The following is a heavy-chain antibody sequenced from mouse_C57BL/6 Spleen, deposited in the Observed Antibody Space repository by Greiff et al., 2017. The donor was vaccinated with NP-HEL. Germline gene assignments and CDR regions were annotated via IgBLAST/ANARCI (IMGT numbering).Heavy chain of an antibody. CDR1: GYSFTDYN. CDR3: ARCYYGSRLYAMDY. V-gene: IGHV1-39*01. J-gene: IGHJ4*01. D-gene: IGHD1-1*01. Sequence: EVQLQQSGPELVKPGASAKISCKASGYSFTDYNMNWVKQSNGKSLEWIGVINPNYGTTSYNQKFKGKATLTVDQSSSTAYMQLNSLTSEDSAVYYCARCYYGSRLYAMDYWGQGTSVTVSS. CDR2: INPNYGTT.